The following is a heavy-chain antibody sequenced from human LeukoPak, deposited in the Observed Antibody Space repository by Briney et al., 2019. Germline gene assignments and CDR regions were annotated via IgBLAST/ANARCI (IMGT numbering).Heavy chain of an antibody. CDR2: IYSGGST. CDR3: ARVPVPSYYYYMDV. D-gene: IGHD6-6*01. V-gene: IGHV3-66*01. Sequence: GGSLRLSCAASGFTVSSNYMSWVRQAPGKGLEWVSVIYSGGSTYYADSVKGRFTISRDNSKNTLYLQMNSLRAEDTAVYYCARVPVPSYYYYMDVWGKGTTVTISS. J-gene: IGHJ6*03. CDR1: GFTVSSNY.